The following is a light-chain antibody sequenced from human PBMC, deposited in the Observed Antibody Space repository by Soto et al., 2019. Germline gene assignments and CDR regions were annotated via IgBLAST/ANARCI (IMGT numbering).Light chain of an antibody. V-gene: IGKV1-5*01. CDR3: QQYDSYPPT. J-gene: IGKJ4*01. CDR1: QSINNL. CDR2: DVS. Sequence: DVQMTQSPSTLSASVGDRVTITCRASQSINNLLAWYQQKPGKAPKFLIYDVSTLESGVPSRFSGSGSGTEFTLTISSLQPEDFETYYCQQYDSYPPTFGGGTKVDIK.